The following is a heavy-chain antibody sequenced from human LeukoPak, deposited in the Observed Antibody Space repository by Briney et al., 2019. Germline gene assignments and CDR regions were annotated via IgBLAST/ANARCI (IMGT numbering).Heavy chain of an antibody. CDR2: IYSGGST. CDR3: ARGGYAYYYYYGMDV. V-gene: IGHV3-66*01. CDR1: GFTFSSYS. J-gene: IGHJ6*02. Sequence: GGSLRLSCAASGFTFSSYSMNWARQAPGKGLEWVSVIYSGGSTYYADSVKGRFTISRDNSKNTLYLQMNSLRAEDTAVYYCARGGYAYYYYYGMDVWGQGTTVTVSS. D-gene: IGHD3-22*01.